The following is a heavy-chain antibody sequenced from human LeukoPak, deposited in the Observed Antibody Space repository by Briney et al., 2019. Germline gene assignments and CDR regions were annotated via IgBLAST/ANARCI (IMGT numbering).Heavy chain of an antibody. CDR3: AREAAVAGFDY. CDR1: GFSFSSYG. Sequence: PGGSLRLSCAASGFSFSSYGMHWVRQAPGKGLEWVAVISYDGSNKYYADSVKGRFTISRDNSKNTLYLQMNSLRAEDTAVYYCAREAAVAGFDYWGQGTLVTVSS. D-gene: IGHD6-19*01. V-gene: IGHV3-30*19. CDR2: ISYDGSNK. J-gene: IGHJ4*02.